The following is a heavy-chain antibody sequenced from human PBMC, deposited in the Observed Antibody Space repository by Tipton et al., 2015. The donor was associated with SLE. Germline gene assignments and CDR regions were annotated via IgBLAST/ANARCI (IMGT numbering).Heavy chain of an antibody. CDR3: ARDVPASGSHLLDS. CDR1: GFSLSRHS. CDR2: FDSNGIY. D-gene: IGHD6-13*01. V-gene: IGHV3-21*04. J-gene: IGHJ4*02. Sequence: SLRLSCVASGFSLSRHSIHWVRQAPGKGLEWVSSFDSNGIYKNADSVEGRVTVTTDTSTNTAYLELRSLTSDDTALYYCARDVPASGSHLLDSWGQGTLVTVSS.